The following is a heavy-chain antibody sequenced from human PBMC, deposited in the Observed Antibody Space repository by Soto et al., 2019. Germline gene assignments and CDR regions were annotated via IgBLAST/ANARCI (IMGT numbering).Heavy chain of an antibody. D-gene: IGHD6-25*01. CDR3: VRPSRLAAFDY. Sequence: EVQLVESGGGLVQPGGSLRLSCAASGFSFSTYWMHWVRQAPGKGLVWVSRINSDGSTTNYADSVKGRFTISSDNAKNTLSLQMNSLRAADTAVYSCVRPSRLAAFDYWGQGTLVTVSS. J-gene: IGHJ4*02. V-gene: IGHV3-74*01. CDR2: INSDGSTT. CDR1: GFSFSTYW.